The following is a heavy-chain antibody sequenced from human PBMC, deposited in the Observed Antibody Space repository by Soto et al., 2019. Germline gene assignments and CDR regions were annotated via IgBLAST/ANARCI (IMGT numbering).Heavy chain of an antibody. CDR2: ISGSGGST. V-gene: IGHV3-23*01. CDR1: GFTFSSYA. Sequence: PGGSLRLSCAASGFTFSSYAMSWVRQAPGKGLEWVSAISGSGGSTYYADSVKGRFTISRDNSKNTLYLQMNSLRAEDTAVYYCANQERMIVSQENWFDPWGQGTLVTVSS. CDR3: ANQERMIVSQENWFDP. J-gene: IGHJ5*02. D-gene: IGHD3-22*01.